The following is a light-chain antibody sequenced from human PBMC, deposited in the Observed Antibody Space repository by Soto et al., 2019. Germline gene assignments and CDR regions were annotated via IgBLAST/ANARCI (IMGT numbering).Light chain of an antibody. CDR1: QSVNTW. J-gene: IGKJ1*01. V-gene: IGKV1-5*03. Sequence: DIQLTQSPSTLSASVGDRVTVTCRASQSVNTWLAWYQQKPGKAPKVLIYRASVLESGVPSRFSGSGSGTEFTLTISSLQHDDFATYYCQQYNSWWTFGQGTKVDIK. CDR3: QQYNSWWT. CDR2: RAS.